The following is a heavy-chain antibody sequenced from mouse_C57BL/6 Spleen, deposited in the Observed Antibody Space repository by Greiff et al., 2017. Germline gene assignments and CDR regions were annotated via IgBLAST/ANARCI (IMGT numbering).Heavy chain of an antibody. V-gene: IGHV1-50*01. J-gene: IGHJ4*01. CDR1: GYTFTSYW. Sequence: QVQLQQPGAELMKPGASVKLSCKASGYTFTSYWMQWVKQRPGQGLEWIGEIDPSDSYTNYNQKFKGKATLTVDTSSSTAYMQLSSLTSEDSAVYYCARRESDAMDYWGQGTSVTVSS. CDR3: ARRESDAMDY. CDR2: IDPSDSYT.